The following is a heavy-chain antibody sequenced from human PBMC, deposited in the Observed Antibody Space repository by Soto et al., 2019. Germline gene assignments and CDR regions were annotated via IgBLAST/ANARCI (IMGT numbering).Heavy chain of an antibody. D-gene: IGHD3-22*01. CDR3: ARADYYDIHDY. V-gene: IGHV1-3*01. Sequence: GASVKVSCKASGYTFTNYAMRWVRQAPGQGLEWMGWINAGNGNTKYSQKFQGRVTITRDTSASTAYMELSSLRSEDTAVYSCARADYYDIHDYWGQGTLVTVSS. CDR1: GYTFTNYA. J-gene: IGHJ4*02. CDR2: INAGNGNT.